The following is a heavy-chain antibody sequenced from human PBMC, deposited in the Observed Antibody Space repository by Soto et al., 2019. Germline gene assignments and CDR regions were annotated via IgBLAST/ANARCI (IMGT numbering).Heavy chain of an antibody. D-gene: IGHD3-16*01. CDR3: ARLVYDTRLDYLYFDC. Sequence: PSETLSLTCTVSGVSISSGNWWTWVRQSPRKGLEYIGEIFHDGTANYFPSFERRVAMSVDKSKNQFSLKLTSVTAADAAIYYCARLVYDTRLDYLYFDCWGQGAQVTVSS. CDR2: IFHDGTA. V-gene: IGHV4-4*02. CDR1: GVSISSGNW. J-gene: IGHJ4*02.